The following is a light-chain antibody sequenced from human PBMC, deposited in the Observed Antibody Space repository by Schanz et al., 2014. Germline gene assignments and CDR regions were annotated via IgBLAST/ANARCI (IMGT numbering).Light chain of an antibody. Sequence: DIQMTQSPSSLSASVGDRVTITCRASQSISSYLNWYQQKPGKAPKLLIYAASSLQSGVPSRFSGSGSGTDFTLTISSLQPEDIATYFCQQYDDPPPHTFGQGTKLEIK. CDR1: QSISSY. J-gene: IGKJ2*01. V-gene: IGKV1-39*01. CDR3: QQYDDPPPHT. CDR2: AAS.